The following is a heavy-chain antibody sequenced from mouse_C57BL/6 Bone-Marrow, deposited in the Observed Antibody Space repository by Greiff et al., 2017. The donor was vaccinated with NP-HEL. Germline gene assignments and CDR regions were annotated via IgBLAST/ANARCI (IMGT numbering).Heavy chain of an antibody. CDR3: ASGYFDV. J-gene: IGHJ1*03. CDR2: INPGSGYT. Sequence: QVQLQQSGAELARPGASVKLSCKASGYTFTSYYMHWVKQTPRQGLEWIGSINPGSGYTTYNQKFKDKATLTAAKSSSTAYMQLSSLTYDDAAVYYCASGYFDVWGTGTTVTVSS. V-gene: IGHV1-7*01. CDR1: GYTFTSYY.